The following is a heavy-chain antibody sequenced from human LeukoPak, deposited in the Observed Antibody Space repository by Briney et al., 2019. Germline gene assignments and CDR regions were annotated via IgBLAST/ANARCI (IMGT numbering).Heavy chain of an antibody. D-gene: IGHD4-23*01. J-gene: IGHJ4*02. CDR3: ARRTSFGYGGNTFDY. V-gene: IGHV3-74*01. CDR1: GFTFSSYW. CDR2: INTDGNST. Sequence: QPGGSLRLSCAASGFTFSSYWMHWVRQAPGKGLVWVSRINTDGNSTTYADSVKGRFTISRDNAKNTLYLQMNSLRAEDTAVYYCARRTSFGYGGNTFDYWGQGTLLTVSS.